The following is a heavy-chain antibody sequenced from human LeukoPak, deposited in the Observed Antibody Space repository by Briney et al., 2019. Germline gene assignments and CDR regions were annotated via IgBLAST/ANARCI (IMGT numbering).Heavy chain of an antibody. J-gene: IGHJ4*02. CDR3: ASVNYDILTGYYFDY. CDR1: GGSISSYY. Sequence: SETLSLTCTVSGGSISSYYWSWIRQPPGKGLEWIGYIYYSGSTNYNPSLKSRVTISVDTSKNQFSLKLSSVTAADTAMYYCASVNYDILTGYYFDYWGQGTLVTVSS. D-gene: IGHD3-9*01. CDR2: IYYSGST. V-gene: IGHV4-59*01.